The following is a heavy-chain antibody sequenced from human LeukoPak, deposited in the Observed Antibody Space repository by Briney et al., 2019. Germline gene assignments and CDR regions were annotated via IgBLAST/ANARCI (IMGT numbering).Heavy chain of an antibody. CDR2: INHSGST. CDR1: GGSFSGYY. Sequence: SGTLSLTCAVYGGSFSGYYWSWIRQPPGKGLEWIGEINHSGSTNYNPSLKSRVTISVDTSKNQFSLKLSSVTAADTAVYYCARGRIQLWYSSTYYFDYWGQGTLVTVSS. V-gene: IGHV4-34*01. CDR3: ARGRIQLWYSSTYYFDY. D-gene: IGHD5-18*01. J-gene: IGHJ4*02.